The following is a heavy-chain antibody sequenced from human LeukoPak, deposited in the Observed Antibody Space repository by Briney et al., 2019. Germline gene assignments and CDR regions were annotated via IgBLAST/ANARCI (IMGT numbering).Heavy chain of an antibody. CDR3: AAGSSTYYYDSYDAFDI. CDR2: IVVCSGNT. CDR1: GFTFTSSA. V-gene: IGHV1-58*02. D-gene: IGHD3-22*01. J-gene: IGHJ3*02. Sequence: ASVKVSCKASGFTFTSSAMQWVRQARGQRLEWIGWIVVCSGNTNYAQKFQERVTITRDMSTSTAYMELSSLRSEDTAVYYCAAGSSTYYYDSYDAFDIWGQGTMVTVSS.